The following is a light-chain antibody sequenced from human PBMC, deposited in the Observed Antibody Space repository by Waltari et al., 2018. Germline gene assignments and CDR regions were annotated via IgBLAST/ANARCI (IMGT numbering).Light chain of an antibody. CDR2: DVI. CDR3: CSYSGSGSFPYV. V-gene: IGLV2-23*02. Sequence: QSALTQPASVSGSPGTSIPLSCTGSSNNIGFYAIVSLYQQHPGKAPKLIIFDVIKRPSGVSDRFSGSKSGNTASLTISGLQTEDDADYYCCSYSGSGSFPYVFGPGTRVAVL. CDR1: SNNIGFYAI. J-gene: IGLJ1*01.